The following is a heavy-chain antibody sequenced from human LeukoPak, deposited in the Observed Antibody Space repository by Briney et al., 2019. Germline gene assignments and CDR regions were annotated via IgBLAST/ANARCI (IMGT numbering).Heavy chain of an antibody. J-gene: IGHJ4*02. CDR2: INHSGST. Sequence: SETLSPTCAVYGVSFSGYYWSWIRQPPGKGLEWIGEINHSGSTNYNPSLKSRVTISVDTSKNQFSLKLSSVTAADTAVYYCARRSSTVVDYWGQGTLVTVSS. D-gene: IGHD4-23*01. V-gene: IGHV4-34*01. CDR1: GVSFSGYY. CDR3: ARRSSTVVDY.